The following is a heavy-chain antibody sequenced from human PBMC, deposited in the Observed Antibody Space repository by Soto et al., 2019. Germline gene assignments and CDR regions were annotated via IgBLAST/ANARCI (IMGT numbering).Heavy chain of an antibody. CDR2: IYYSWST. Sequence: SETLSLTCTVSGDSISSYYWSWIRQPPGKGLEWIGYIYYSWSTNYNPSLKSRVTISVDTSKNQFSLKLSSVTAADTAVYYCARSFVVVTALDYWGQGTLVTVSS. CDR1: GDSISSYY. D-gene: IGHD2-21*02. CDR3: ARSFVVVTALDY. J-gene: IGHJ4*02. V-gene: IGHV4-59*01.